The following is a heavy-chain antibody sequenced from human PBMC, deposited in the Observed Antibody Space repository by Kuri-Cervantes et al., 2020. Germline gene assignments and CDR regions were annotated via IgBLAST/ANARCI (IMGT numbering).Heavy chain of an antibody. J-gene: IGHJ4*02. CDR1: GFTFSTYA. CDR3: AKSRAVTGTADS. D-gene: IGHD6-19*01. Sequence: ETLSLTCAASGFTFSTYAMSWVRQAPGKGLEWVSVVHKDGKTFYADSVKGRFTTSRDNSKNTLYVQMNSLRAEDTAVYYCAKSRAVTGTADSWGQGILVTVSS. V-gene: IGHV3-23*01. CDR2: VHKDGKT.